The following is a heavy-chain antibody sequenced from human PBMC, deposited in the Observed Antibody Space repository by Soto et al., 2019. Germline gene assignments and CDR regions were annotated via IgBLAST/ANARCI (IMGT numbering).Heavy chain of an antibody. Sequence: GGSLRLSCAASGFTFSSYAMSWVRQAPEKGLEWVSAISGSGGSTYYADSVKGRFTISRDNSKNTLYLQMNSLRAEDTAVYYCAKDLDYYYGSGSYFDYWGQGTLVTVS. V-gene: IGHV3-23*01. CDR1: GFTFSSYA. CDR3: AKDLDYYYGSGSYFDY. CDR2: ISGSGGST. J-gene: IGHJ4*02. D-gene: IGHD3-10*01.